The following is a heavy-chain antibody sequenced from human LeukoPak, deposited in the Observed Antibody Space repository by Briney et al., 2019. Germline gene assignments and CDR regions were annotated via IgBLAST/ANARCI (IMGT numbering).Heavy chain of an antibody. V-gene: IGHV4-61*01. CDR1: GGSVSSDSDY. J-gene: IGHJ3*02. D-gene: IGHD3-16*01. CDR3: ASRRLKGAFDI. Sequence: MPSETLSLTCTVSGGSVSSDSDYWSVIRQPPGKGLEWIAYIYYSGATNYNPSLKSRVTILIDTSKNQFSLKLSSVTAADTAVYYCASRRLKGAFDIWGQGTMVTVSS. CDR2: IYYSGAT.